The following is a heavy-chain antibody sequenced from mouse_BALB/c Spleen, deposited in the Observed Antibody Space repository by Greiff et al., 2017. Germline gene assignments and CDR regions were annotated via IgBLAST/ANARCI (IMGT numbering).Heavy chain of an antibody. CDR1: GYTFTDYE. CDR2: IDPETGGT. CDR3: TRSGMPWFAY. V-gene: IGHV1-15*01. J-gene: IGHJ3*01. D-gene: IGHD4-1*01. Sequence: QVHVKQSGAELVRPGASVTLSCKASGYTFTDYEMHWVKQTPVHGLEWIGAIDPETGGTAYNQKFKGKATLTADKSSSTAYMELRSLTSEDSAVYYCTRSGMPWFAYWGQGTLVTVSA.